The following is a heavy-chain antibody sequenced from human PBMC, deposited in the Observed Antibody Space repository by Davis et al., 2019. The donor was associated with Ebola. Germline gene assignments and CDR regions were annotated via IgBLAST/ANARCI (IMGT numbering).Heavy chain of an antibody. J-gene: IGHJ4*02. CDR1: GFTVSSNH. CDR3: ARGGAVAPD. Sequence: PGGSLRLSCAASGFTVSSNHMSWVRHAPGKGLEWVSVIYDQSTAYADSVRGRFILSRDKSNNTLYLEMSSLRVDDTAVYYCARGGAVAPDWGPGTLVTVSS. D-gene: IGHD4-23*01. V-gene: IGHV3-53*05. CDR2: IYDQST.